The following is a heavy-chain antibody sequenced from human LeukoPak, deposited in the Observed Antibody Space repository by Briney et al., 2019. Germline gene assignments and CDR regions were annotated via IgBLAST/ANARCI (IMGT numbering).Heavy chain of an antibody. V-gene: IGHV1-18*01. CDR3: ARGLRIAAAGEVYYFDY. CDR2: INTYNGAT. D-gene: IGHD6-13*01. J-gene: IGHJ4*02. CDR1: GYGLSSYG. Sequence: ASVKVSCKASGYGLSSYGISWVRQAPGQGLEWMGWINTYNGATNYAPKLQGRVTMTRDTSISTAYMELSSLRSEDTAVYYCARGLRIAAAGEVYYFDYWGQGTLVTVST.